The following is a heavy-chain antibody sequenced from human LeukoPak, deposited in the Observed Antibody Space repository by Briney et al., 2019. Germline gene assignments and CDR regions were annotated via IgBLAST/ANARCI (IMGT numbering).Heavy chain of an antibody. Sequence: GGSLRLSCTGSGFTFGDHAMSWVRQAPGKGLEWVGFIRSKAYRGTTEYAASVKGRFTISRDDSASIAYLQMNSLKTEDTAVYYCARGTIQLWIQKAMDVWGQGTTVTVSS. CDR2: IRSKAYRGTT. V-gene: IGHV3-49*04. D-gene: IGHD1-1*01. J-gene: IGHJ6*02. CDR1: GFTFGDHA. CDR3: ARGTIQLWIQKAMDV.